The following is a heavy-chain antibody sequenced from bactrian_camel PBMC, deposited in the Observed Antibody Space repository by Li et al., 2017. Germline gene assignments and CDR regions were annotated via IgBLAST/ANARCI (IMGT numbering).Heavy chain of an antibody. J-gene: IGHJ4*01. CDR3: AAPCDLLSYRDDWFHRSSFKH. V-gene: IGHV3S53*01. CDR1: GYSAVTLC. CDR2: TGPSTT. D-gene: IGHD7*01. Sequence: QVQLVESGGDSVQAGGFLRLSCRFTTGYSAVTLCMGWFRQAPGKEREEVAATGPSTTKYADSVKGRFTLSKDNDKNIQYPQMNSLKPEDTGMYYCAAPCDLLSYRDDWFHRSSFKHWGQGTQVTVS.